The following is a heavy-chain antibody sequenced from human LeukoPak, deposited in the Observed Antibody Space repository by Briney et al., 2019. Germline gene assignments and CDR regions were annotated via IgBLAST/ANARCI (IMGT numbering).Heavy chain of an antibody. J-gene: IGHJ4*02. CDR2: INPSSGGT. V-gene: IGHV1-2*02. CDR1: GYTFTDYY. Sequence: ASVKVSCKASGYTFTDYYMHWVRQAPGQGLEWMGWINPSSGGTNYAQKFQGRVTMTGDRSISTAYMELSRLRSDDTAVYYCARERTPGSGYGVDYWGQGTVVTVSS. CDR3: ARERTPGSGYGVDY. D-gene: IGHD6-25*01.